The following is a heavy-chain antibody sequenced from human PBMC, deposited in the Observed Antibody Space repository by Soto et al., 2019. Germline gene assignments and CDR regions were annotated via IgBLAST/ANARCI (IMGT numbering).Heavy chain of an antibody. CDR2: IIPMFYTA. D-gene: IGHD2-2*02. CDR3: ARMGFCSKTTCHSGDDLDS. Sequence: QVLLVQSGAEVKKPGSSVKVSCKASGDTLSNSPITWVRQAPGQGLEWMGGIIPMFYTATYAQKFQGRVTITADESTNTGYMELRSLTSEDTAVYFCARMGFCSKTTCHSGDDLDSWGQGTLVTVSS. CDR1: GDTLSNSP. V-gene: IGHV1-69*01. J-gene: IGHJ4*02.